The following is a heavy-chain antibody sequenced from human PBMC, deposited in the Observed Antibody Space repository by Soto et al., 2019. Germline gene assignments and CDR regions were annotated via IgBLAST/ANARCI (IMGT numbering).Heavy chain of an antibody. D-gene: IGHD1-26*01. CDR1: GESLNYFY. V-gene: IGHV4-34*01. CDR2: FYDGGGT. Sequence: SETLSLTCAVYGESLNYFYWSWIRQAPGKGLEWIGEFYDGGGTNYNPSVKSRVTISAARSSNQFSLRMTSMTAADTAVYCCARGKWADRFANWGQGILVTVS. CDR3: ARGKWADRFAN. J-gene: IGHJ4*02.